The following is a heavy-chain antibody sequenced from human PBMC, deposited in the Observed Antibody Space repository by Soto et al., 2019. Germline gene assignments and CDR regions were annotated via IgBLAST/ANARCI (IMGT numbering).Heavy chain of an antibody. V-gene: IGHV3-23*01. CDR3: AKDPSMPSWGSYRFNSFWFDP. D-gene: IGHD3-16*02. J-gene: IGHJ5*02. CDR2: ISGSGGST. Sequence: GGSLRLSCAASGFTFSSYAMSWVRQAPGKGLEWVSAISGSGGSTYYADSVKGRFTISRDNSKNTLYLQMNSLRAEDTAVYYCAKDPSMPSWGSYRFNSFWFDPWGQGTLVTVSS. CDR1: GFTFSSYA.